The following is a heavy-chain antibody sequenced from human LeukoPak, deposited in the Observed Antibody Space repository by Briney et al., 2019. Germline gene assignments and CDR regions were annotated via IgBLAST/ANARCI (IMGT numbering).Heavy chain of an antibody. CDR3: ARSSLGYCSGGSCYEDY. CDR2: INHSGST. V-gene: IGHV4-34*01. J-gene: IGHJ4*02. CDR1: GGSFSGYY. Sequence: SSETLSLTCAVYGGSFSGYYWSWIRQPPGKGLGWIGEINHSGSTNYNPSLKSRVTISVDTSKNQFSLKLSSVTAADTAVYYCARSSLGYCSGGSCYEDYWGQGTLVTVSS. D-gene: IGHD2-15*01.